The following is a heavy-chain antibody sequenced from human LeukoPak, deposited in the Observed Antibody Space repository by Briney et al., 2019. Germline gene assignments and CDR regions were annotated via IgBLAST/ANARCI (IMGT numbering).Heavy chain of an antibody. V-gene: IGHV4-30-4*08. CDR3: ARESRISAFDI. J-gene: IGHJ3*02. D-gene: IGHD3-3*01. CDR1: GGSISSGDYY. CDR2: IYYSGST. Sequence: PSETLSLTCTVSGGSISSGDYYWSWIRQPPGKGLEWIGYIYYSGSTYYNPSLKSRVTISVDTSKNQFSLKLSSVTAADTAVYYCARESRISAFDIWGQGTMVTVSS.